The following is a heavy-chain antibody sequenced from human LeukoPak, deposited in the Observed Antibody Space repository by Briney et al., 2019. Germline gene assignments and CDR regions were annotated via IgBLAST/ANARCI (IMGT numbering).Heavy chain of an antibody. CDR3: ARDYYDQVYDAFDI. D-gene: IGHD3-3*01. CDR2: INPNSGGT. V-gene: IGHV1-2*02. J-gene: IGHJ3*02. CDR1: GYTFTGYY. Sequence: GASVKVSCKASGYTFTGYYMHWVRQAPGQGLEWMGWINPNSGGTNYAQKFQGRVTMTRDTSISTAYMELSRLRSGDTAVYYCARDYYDQVYDAFDIWGQGTMVTVSS.